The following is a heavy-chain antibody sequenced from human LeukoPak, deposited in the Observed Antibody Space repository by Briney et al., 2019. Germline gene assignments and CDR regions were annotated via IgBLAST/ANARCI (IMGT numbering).Heavy chain of an antibody. CDR2: IYAGGST. Sequence: GGSLRLSCAASGFTVSSSYMSWVRQAPGKGLEWVSVIYAGGSTYYADSVRGRFTISRDNSKNTLYLQMNSLRAEDTAVYYCARRILGATLDYWGQGTLVTVSS. CDR3: ARRILGATLDY. D-gene: IGHD1-26*01. V-gene: IGHV3-66*01. J-gene: IGHJ4*02. CDR1: GFTVSSSY.